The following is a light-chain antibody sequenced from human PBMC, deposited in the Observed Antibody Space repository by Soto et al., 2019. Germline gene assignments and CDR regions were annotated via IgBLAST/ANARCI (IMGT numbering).Light chain of an antibody. CDR2: GAS. J-gene: IGKJ2*01. CDR3: QQYGSSPPYT. CDR1: QSVSSSY. V-gene: IGKV3-20*01. Sequence: EIVLTQSPGTLSLSPGERATLSCRASQSVSSSYLAWYQQKPGQAPRLLIYGASSRATGIPDRFSGSGSGTDFTLTISRLEPEDFVVYYGQQYGSSPPYTFGQGTKLEIK.